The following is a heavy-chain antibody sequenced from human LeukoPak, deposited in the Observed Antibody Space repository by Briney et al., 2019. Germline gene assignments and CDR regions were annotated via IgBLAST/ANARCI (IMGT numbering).Heavy chain of an antibody. CDR2: ISSSGSTI. CDR1: GFTFSSYE. V-gene: IGHV3-48*03. CDR3: ARESRRGGFDP. Sequence: SGGSLRLSCAASGFTFSSYEMNWVRQAPGKGLEWVSYISSSGSTIYYADSVKGRFTISRDNAKNSLYLQMNSLRAEDTAVYYCARESRRGGFDPWGQGTLVTVSS. J-gene: IGHJ5*02.